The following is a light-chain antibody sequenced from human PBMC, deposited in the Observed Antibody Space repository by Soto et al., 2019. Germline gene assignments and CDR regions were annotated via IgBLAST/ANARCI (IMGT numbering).Light chain of an antibody. CDR1: SSNIGTYT. CDR2: SNT. Sequence: VLTQPPSASGTPGQRVTISCYGSSSNIGTYTVNWYQQVPGTAPKLLIYSNTQRPSGVPDRFSGSKSGTSASLAISGLQSEDEADYYCAAWDASLNGVIFGGGTKLTVL. V-gene: IGLV1-44*01. CDR3: AAWDASLNGVI. J-gene: IGLJ2*01.